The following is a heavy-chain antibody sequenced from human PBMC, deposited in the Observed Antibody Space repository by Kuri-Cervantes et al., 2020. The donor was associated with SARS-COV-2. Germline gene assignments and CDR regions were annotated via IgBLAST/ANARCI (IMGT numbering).Heavy chain of an antibody. D-gene: IGHD6-19*01. CDR2: IYYSGST. J-gene: IGHJ4*02. Sequence: GSLRLSCTVSGGSISSYYWSWIRQPPGKGLEWIGYIYYSGSTNYNPSLKSRVTISVDTSKNQFSLKLSSVTAADTAVYYCARGPPAFSGWTYYFDYWGQGTLVTVSS. V-gene: IGHV4-59*01. CDR3: ARGPPAFSGWTYYFDY. CDR1: GGSISSYY.